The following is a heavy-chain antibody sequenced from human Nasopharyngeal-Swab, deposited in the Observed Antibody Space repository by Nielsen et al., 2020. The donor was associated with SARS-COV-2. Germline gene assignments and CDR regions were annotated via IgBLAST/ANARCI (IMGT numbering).Heavy chain of an antibody. CDR2: INTNTGNP. D-gene: IGHD2-15*01. Sequence: WVRQKPGQGLEWMGWINTNTGNPTYAQGFTGRFVFSLDTSVSTAYLQISSLKAEDTAVYYCARVNVVYYYYGMDVWGQGTTVTVSS. J-gene: IGHJ6*02. CDR3: ARVNVVYYYYGMDV. V-gene: IGHV7-4-1*02.